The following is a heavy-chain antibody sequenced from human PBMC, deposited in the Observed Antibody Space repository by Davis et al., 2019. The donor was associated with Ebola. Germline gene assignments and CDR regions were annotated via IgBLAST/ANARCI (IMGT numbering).Heavy chain of an antibody. Sequence: GESLKISCAASGFTFSSYWMTWVRQTPDKGLEWVAKIKENGSEKYYVDSVKGRFTISRDNAKNSLFLQMSSLRDEDTAVYYCAREAWGSYGFDYWGQGTLVTVSS. CDR1: GFTFSSYW. D-gene: IGHD5-18*01. V-gene: IGHV3-7*03. J-gene: IGHJ4*02. CDR2: IKENGSEK. CDR3: AREAWGSYGFDY.